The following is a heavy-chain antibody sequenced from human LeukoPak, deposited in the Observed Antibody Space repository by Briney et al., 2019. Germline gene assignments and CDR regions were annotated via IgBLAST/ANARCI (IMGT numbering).Heavy chain of an antibody. D-gene: IGHD6-19*01. CDR1: GFTFSSYA. CDR2: IYSGGNT. CDR3: ARGPPYSSGWYYFDY. J-gene: IGHJ4*02. Sequence: GGSLRLSCAASGFTFSSYAMSWVRQAPGKGLEWVSVIYSGGNTYYADPVKGRFTISRDNSKITLYLQMNSLRPEDTAVYYCARGPPYSSGWYYFDYWGQGTLVTVSS. V-gene: IGHV3-53*01.